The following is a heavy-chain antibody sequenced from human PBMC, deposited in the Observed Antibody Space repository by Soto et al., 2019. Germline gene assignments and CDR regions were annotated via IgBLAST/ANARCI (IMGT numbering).Heavy chain of an antibody. CDR3: ASAKTGYCSGGSCYSRSRWFDP. D-gene: IGHD2-15*01. J-gene: IGHJ5*02. V-gene: IGHV4-34*01. Sequence: PSETLSLTCAVYGGSFSGYYWSWIRQPPGKGLEWIGEINHSGSTNYNPSLKSRVTISVDTSKSQFSLKLSSVTAADTAVYYCASAKTGYCSGGSCYSRSRWFDPWGQGTLVTVSS. CDR1: GGSFSGYY. CDR2: INHSGST.